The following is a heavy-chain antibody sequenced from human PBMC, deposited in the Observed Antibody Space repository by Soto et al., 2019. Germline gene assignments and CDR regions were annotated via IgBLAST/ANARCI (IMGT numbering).Heavy chain of an antibody. CDR2: ISAYNGNT. J-gene: IGHJ6*02. CDR3: ARDEDYSSSWYDNYYYYGMDV. V-gene: IGHV1-18*01. D-gene: IGHD6-13*01. Sequence: ASVKVSCKASGYTFTSYGISWVRQAPGQGLEWMGWISAYNGNTNYAQKLQGRVTMTTDTSTSTAYMELRSLRSDDTAVYYCARDEDYSSSWYDNYYYYGMDVWGQGTTVTVSS. CDR1: GYTFTSYG.